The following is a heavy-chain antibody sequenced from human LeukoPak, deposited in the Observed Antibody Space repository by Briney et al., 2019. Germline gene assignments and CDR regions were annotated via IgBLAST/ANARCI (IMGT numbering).Heavy chain of an antibody. V-gene: IGHV3-23*01. J-gene: IGHJ3*02. Sequence: GSLRLSCAASGFTFSSYAMSWVRQAPGKGLEWVSAISGSGGSTYYADSVKGRFTISRDNAKNSLYLQMNSLRAEDTAVYYCARDHQYYYDSSGQHDAFDIWGQGTMVTVSS. D-gene: IGHD3-22*01. CDR3: ARDHQYYYDSSGQHDAFDI. CDR1: GFTFSSYA. CDR2: ISGSGGST.